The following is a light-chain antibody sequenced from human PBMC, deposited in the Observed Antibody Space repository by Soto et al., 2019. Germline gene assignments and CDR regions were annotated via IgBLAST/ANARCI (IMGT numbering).Light chain of an antibody. Sequence: EIVMTQSPATLSLSPGERATLSCRASQSVSSSYLSWYQQKPGQAPRLLIYGASTRATGIPARFSGSGSGTDFTLTISSLQPEDFAVYYCQQDYNPLVTFGPGTKVDLK. CDR2: GAS. CDR3: QQDYNPLVT. V-gene: IGKV3D-7*01. J-gene: IGKJ3*01. CDR1: QSVSSSY.